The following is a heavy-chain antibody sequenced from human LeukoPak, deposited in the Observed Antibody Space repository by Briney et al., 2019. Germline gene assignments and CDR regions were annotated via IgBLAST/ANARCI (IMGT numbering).Heavy chain of an antibody. CDR1: GFTFDEYA. Sequence: GGSLRLSCVASGFTFDEYAMHWVRQAPGKGLEWVSGISWNSGNIGYADSVKGRFTISRDNAKNSLYLQMNSLRAEDTALYYCAKDTTPQPPCDGYDFWGQGTLVTVSS. J-gene: IGHJ4*02. D-gene: IGHD6-25*01. V-gene: IGHV3-9*01. CDR3: AKDTTPQPPCDGYDF. CDR2: ISWNSGNI.